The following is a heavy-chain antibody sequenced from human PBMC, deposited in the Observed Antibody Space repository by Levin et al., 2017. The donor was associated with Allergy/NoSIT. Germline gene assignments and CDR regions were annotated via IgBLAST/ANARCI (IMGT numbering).Heavy chain of an antibody. J-gene: IGHJ4*02. CDR3: ARTNSGSYYFGSYFDY. CDR1: GFTFGSYN. V-gene: IGHV3-48*01. Sequence: HGESLKISCAASGFTFGSYNMIWVRQAPGRGLEWVSYISSSSSTIFYADSVKGRLTISRDNAKNSLYLQMNSLRAEDTAVYYCARTNSGSYYFGSYFDYWGQGTLVTVSS. CDR2: ISSSSSTI. D-gene: IGHD3-10*01.